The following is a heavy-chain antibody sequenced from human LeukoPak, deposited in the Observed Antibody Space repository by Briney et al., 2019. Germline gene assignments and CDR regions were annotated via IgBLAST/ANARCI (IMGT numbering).Heavy chain of an antibody. CDR2: ISHSGNTI. J-gene: IGHJ4*02. CDR3: ARYRVTTNDYFDY. V-gene: IGHV3-11*01. CDR1: GFTFSDYY. Sequence: GGSLRLSCAAPGFTFSDYYMSWVRQAPGKGLEWISYISHSGNTIRYADSVMGRFTISRDNAKNSLYLQLNSLRDDDTAVYYCARYRVTTNDYFDYWGQGTLVTASS. D-gene: IGHD4-17*01.